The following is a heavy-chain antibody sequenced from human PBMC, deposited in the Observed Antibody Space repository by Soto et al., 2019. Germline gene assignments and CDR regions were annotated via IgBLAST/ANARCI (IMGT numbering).Heavy chain of an antibody. Sequence: QVQLQESGSGLLKPSETLSLTCNVSRGSISTYYWAWIRQPPGKGLEWIGDIYYSGTTSYNPSLKGRLTISVDTSENHFSLTLTSVTAADAAVYYCARGTGWYFFDYWGQGTLVTVSS. V-gene: IGHV4-59*12. D-gene: IGHD6-19*01. CDR2: IYYSGTT. CDR1: RGSISTYY. CDR3: ARGTGWYFFDY. J-gene: IGHJ4*02.